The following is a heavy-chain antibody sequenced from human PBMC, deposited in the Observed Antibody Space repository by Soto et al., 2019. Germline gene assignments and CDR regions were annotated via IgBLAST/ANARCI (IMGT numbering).Heavy chain of an antibody. V-gene: IGHV3-7*01. CDR1: GFSFTSHW. CDR3: ARDQCREILASAFDF. J-gene: IGHJ3*01. CDR2: IKRDGSAS. D-gene: IGHD5-12*01. Sequence: EVQLVESGGGLVQPGESLRLSCAASGFSFTSHWMSWVRQAPGKGLEWVATIKRDGSASYYLGSVKGRFTISRDNANDSLFLEMTSLRAEDTAVYYCARDQCREILASAFDFGGQGTKVTVAS.